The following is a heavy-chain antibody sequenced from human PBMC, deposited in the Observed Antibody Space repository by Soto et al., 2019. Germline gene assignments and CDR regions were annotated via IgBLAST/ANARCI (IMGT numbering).Heavy chain of an antibody. CDR1: GGHFSSYD. V-gene: IGHV1-69*01. CDR2: IIPIFGTA. Sequence: QVQLVQSGAEVKKPGSSVKVSCKASGGHFSSYDISWVRQAPGQGLEWMGGIIPIFGTANYAQKFQGRGTISSDESTSTDYMELSRQISEDTAVYYCGGGSAGPYDSICYYFSGFDYWGQGTLVTVSS. J-gene: IGHJ4*02. CDR3: GGGSAGPYDSICYYFSGFDY. D-gene: IGHD3-22*01.